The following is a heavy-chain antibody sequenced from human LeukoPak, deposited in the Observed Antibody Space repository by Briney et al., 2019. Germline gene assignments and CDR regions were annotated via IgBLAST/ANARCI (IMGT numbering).Heavy chain of an antibody. V-gene: IGHV1-18*01. CDR1: GYTFTSYG. Sequence: ASVKVSCKASGYTFTSYGISWVRQAPGQGLEWIGWISAYNGNTNYARKLQCRVTMTTDTSTRTAYMELRSLRSDDTAVYYCARGHRLYGASQVHDYWGQGTLVTVSS. J-gene: IGHJ4*02. D-gene: IGHD4-17*01. CDR3: ARGHRLYGASQVHDY. CDR2: ISAYNGNT.